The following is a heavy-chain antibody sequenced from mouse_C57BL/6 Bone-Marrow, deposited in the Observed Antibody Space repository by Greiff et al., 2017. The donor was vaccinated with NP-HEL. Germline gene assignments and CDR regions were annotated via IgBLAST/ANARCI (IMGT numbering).Heavy chain of an antibody. CDR1: GFTFSSYA. CDR2: ISSGGGYI. J-gene: IGHJ2*01. V-gene: IGHV5-9-1*02. D-gene: IGHD1-1*01. CDR3: TRDTGYYFDY. Sequence: EVKLQESGEGLVKPGGSLKLSCAASGFTFSSYAMSWVRQTPEKRLEWVAYISSGGGYIYYADTVKGRFTISRDNARNTLYLQMSSLKSEDTAMYYCTRDTGYYFDYGGQGTTLTVSA.